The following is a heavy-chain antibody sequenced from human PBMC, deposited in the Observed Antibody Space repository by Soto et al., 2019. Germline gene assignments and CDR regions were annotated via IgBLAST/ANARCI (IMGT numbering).Heavy chain of an antibody. Sequence: PSECLSLTCTVSGGSISSYYWSWIRQPPGKGLEWIGYIYYSGSTNYNPSLKSRLTISVDTSKNQFPLRLSSVTAADTAVYYCAREIMPLTNDWYFDLWGRGTLVTVSS. CDR3: AREIMPLTNDWYFDL. J-gene: IGHJ2*01. V-gene: IGHV4-59*12. CDR1: GGSISSYY. CDR2: IYYSGST. D-gene: IGHD2-8*01.